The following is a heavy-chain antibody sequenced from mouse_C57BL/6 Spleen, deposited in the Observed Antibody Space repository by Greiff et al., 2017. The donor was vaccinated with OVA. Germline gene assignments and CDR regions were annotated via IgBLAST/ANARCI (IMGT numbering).Heavy chain of an antibody. Sequence: VQLQQSGPVLVKPGASVKMSCKASGYTFTDYYMNWVKQSHGKSLEWIGVINPYNGGTSYNQKFKGKATLTVDKSSSTAYMELNSLTSEDSAVYYCARANYYGSSSLAYWGQGTLVTVSA. D-gene: IGHD1-1*01. CDR1: GYTFTDYY. J-gene: IGHJ3*01. CDR2: INPYNGGT. CDR3: ARANYYGSSSLAY. V-gene: IGHV1-19*01.